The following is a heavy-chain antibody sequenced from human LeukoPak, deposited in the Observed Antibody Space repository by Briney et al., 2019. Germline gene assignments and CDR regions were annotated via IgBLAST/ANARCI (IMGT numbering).Heavy chain of an antibody. CDR2: INPSGGST. J-gene: IGHJ5*02. V-gene: IGHV1-46*01. Sequence: ASVKVSCKASGYTFTSYYMHWVRQAPGQGLEWMGIINPSGGSTSYAQKFQGRVTMTRDTSISTAYMELSRLRSDDTAVYYCARSSGTYPTEDWFDPWGQGTLVTVSS. CDR1: GYTFTSYY. CDR3: ARSSGTYPTEDWFDP. D-gene: IGHD1-26*01.